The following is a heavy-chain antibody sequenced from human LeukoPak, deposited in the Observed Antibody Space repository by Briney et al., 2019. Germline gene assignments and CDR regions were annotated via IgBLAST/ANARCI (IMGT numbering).Heavy chain of an antibody. CDR1: GFTFSSHS. CDR3: AKHLSGSRAFDY. CDR2: ISGNGPNT. D-gene: IGHD1-14*01. J-gene: IGHJ4*02. Sequence: GGSLRLSCAASGFTFSSHSMNWVRRAPGKGLEWVSAISGNGPNTYYADSAMGRFTNSRDNSHNTLYLRMNSLRAEDTALYYCAKHLSGSRAFDYWGQGALVTVSS. V-gene: IGHV3-23*01.